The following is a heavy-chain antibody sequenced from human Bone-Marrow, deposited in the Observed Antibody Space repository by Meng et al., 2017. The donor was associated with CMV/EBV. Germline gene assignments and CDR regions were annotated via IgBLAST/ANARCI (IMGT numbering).Heavy chain of an antibody. J-gene: IGHJ6*02. Sequence: GESLKIFRAAAEFTGSRNYMSWVRQAPGKGLEWVSVIYSGCSTYYADSVKGRFTIPRDNSKNTLYLQMNGLRAEDTAVYYCAREKAPLPLYDFHKTYYGMDVWGQGTTVTVAS. CDR1: EFTGSRNY. V-gene: IGHV3-66*02. CDR2: IYSGCST. D-gene: IGHD5/OR15-5a*01. CDR3: AREKAPLPLYDFHKTYYGMDV.